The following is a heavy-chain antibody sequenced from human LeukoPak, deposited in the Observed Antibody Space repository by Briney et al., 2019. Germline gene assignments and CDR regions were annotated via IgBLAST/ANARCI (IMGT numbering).Heavy chain of an antibody. Sequence: SETLSLTCTVSGGSISSGSYYWSWIRQPAGKGLEWIGRIYTSGSTNYNPSLKSRVTISVDTSKNQFSLKLSSVTAADTAVYYCARDRINSYFDPWGQGTLVTVSS. CDR2: IYTSGST. D-gene: IGHD5-18*01. J-gene: IGHJ5*02. CDR3: ARDRINSYFDP. V-gene: IGHV4-61*02. CDR1: GGSISSGSYY.